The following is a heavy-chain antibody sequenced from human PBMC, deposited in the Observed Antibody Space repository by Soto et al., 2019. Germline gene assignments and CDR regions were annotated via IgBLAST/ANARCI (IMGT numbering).Heavy chain of an antibody. J-gene: IGHJ5*01. D-gene: IGHD2-2*02. CDR2: INVYNGET. CDR1: GYTFSGYH. CDR3: AREGATRRPSRPAIGWLES. Sequence: ASVKVSCKAPGYTFSGYHMHWVRQSPGQGLEWMGWINVYNGETNIAQKFQGRVAMTRDTSITTAYVELSRLRFDDTAVYFCAREGATRRPSRPAIGWLESWGQGTLVTAS. V-gene: IGHV1-2*02.